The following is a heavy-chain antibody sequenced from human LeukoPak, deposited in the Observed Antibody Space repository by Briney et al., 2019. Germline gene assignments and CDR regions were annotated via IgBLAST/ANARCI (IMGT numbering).Heavy chain of an antibody. CDR2: IVPIFGTS. J-gene: IGHJ5*02. D-gene: IGHD6-13*01. CDR3: ARDRRQQLENWFDP. V-gene: IGHV1-69*13. Sequence: ASVKVSCKASGGTFSSYAINWVRQAPGQGLEWMGGIVPIFGTSNYAQKFQGRVTITADESTSTAYMELSSLRSEDTAVYYCARDRRQQLENWFDPWGQGTLVTVSS. CDR1: GGTFSSYA.